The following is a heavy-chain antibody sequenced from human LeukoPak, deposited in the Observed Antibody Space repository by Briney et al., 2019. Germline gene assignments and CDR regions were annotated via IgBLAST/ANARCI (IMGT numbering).Heavy chain of an antibody. Sequence: GGSLRLSCAASGFTFSSYGMHWVRQAPGKGLEWVAVVWYDGSNKYYADSVKGRFTISRDNSKNTLYLQMNSLRAEDTAVYYCARVIAAAGRPNWYFDLWGRGTLVTVSS. D-gene: IGHD6-13*01. CDR2: VWYDGSNK. CDR3: ARVIAAAGRPNWYFDL. J-gene: IGHJ2*01. V-gene: IGHV3-33*01. CDR1: GFTFSSYG.